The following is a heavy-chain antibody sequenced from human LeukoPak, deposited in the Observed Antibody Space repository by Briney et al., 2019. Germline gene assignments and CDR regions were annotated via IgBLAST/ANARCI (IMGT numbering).Heavy chain of an antibody. J-gene: IGHJ4*02. CDR3: ARDSGILLLLY. CDR1: GFTFSSDG. CDR2: ISYDGSNK. V-gene: IGHV3-30*03. D-gene: IGHD3-10*01. Sequence: GGSLRLSCAASGFTFSSDGMHWVRQAPGKGLEWVAVISYDGSNKYYADSVKGRFTISRDNSKNTLYLQMNSLRAEDTAVYYCARDSGILLLLYWGQGTLVTVSS.